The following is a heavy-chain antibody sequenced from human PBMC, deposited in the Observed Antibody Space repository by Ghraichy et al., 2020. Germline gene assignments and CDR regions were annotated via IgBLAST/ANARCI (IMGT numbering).Heavy chain of an antibody. Sequence: GGSLRLSCAASGFTFSNYAMGWVRQAPGKGLEWVSAISGSDGSTYYADSVKGRFTISRDNSKNTLYLQMNSLRAEDTAVYYCAKPRNSWTRGLDYWGQGTLVTVSS. J-gene: IGHJ4*02. CDR3: AKPRNSWTRGLDY. CDR2: ISGSDGST. CDR1: GFTFSNYA. V-gene: IGHV3-23*01. D-gene: IGHD1-14*01.